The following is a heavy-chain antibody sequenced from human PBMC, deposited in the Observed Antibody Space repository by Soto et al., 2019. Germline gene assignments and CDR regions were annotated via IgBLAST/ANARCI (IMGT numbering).Heavy chain of an antibody. CDR3: AKDHVYCSGGSCYPDYFQH. CDR1: GFTFSSYA. D-gene: IGHD2-15*01. CDR2: ISGSGGST. J-gene: IGHJ1*01. V-gene: IGHV3-23*01. Sequence: EVQLLESGGGLVQPGGSLRLSCAASGFTFSSYAMSWVRQAPGKGLEWVSAISGSGGSTYYSYSVKGRFTISRDNSKHTLYLQMNSLRAEDTAVYYCAKDHVYCSGGSCYPDYFQHWGQGTLVTVSS.